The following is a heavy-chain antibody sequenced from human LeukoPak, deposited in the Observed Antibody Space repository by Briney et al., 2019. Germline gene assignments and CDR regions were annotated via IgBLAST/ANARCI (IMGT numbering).Heavy chain of an antibody. CDR2: IIPIFGTA. Sequence: ASVKVSCKASGGTFSSYAICWVRQAPGQGLEWMGGIIPIFGTANYAQKFQGRVTITADESTSTAYMELSSLRSEDTAVYYCARAGSGWYSSGAYFDYWGQGTLVAVSS. CDR1: GGTFSSYA. D-gene: IGHD6-19*01. V-gene: IGHV1-69*13. CDR3: ARAGSGWYSSGAYFDY. J-gene: IGHJ4*02.